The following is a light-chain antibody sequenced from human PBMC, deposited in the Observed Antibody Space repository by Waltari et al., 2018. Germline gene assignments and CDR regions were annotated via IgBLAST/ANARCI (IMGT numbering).Light chain of an antibody. CDR3: CSYAGSYTYV. CDR2: DVS. Sequence: QSALTQPRSVSGSPGPSVTISCPWTTSDVGGYHYFSWFQQHPGKAPKPTIYDVSERPSGVPDRFSGSKSDNTASLTISGLQAEDEADYYCCSYAGSYTYVFGSGTKVTVL. CDR1: TSDVGGYHY. V-gene: IGLV2-11*01. J-gene: IGLJ1*01.